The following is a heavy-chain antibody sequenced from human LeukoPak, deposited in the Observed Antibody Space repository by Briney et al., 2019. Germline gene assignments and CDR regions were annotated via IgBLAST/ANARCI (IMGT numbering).Heavy chain of an antibody. CDR1: GFTFSDYY. CDR2: ISSSSSYT. J-gene: IGHJ4*02. Sequence: PGGSLRLSCAASGFTFSDYYMSWIRQALGKGLEWVSYISSSSSYTDYVDSVKDRFTISRDNAKNSLYLQMNSLRVEDTAVYYCATSTYSYGSGSPGNYWGQGTLVTVSS. V-gene: IGHV3-11*06. D-gene: IGHD3-10*01. CDR3: ATSTYSYGSGSPGNY.